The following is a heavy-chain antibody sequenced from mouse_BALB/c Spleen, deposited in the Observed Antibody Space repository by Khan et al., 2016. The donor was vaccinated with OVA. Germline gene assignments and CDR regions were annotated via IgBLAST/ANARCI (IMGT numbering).Heavy chain of an antibody. J-gene: IGHJ4*01. D-gene: IGHD3-3*01. CDR3: AKGIPYAMNY. CDR1: GYTFTDYS. Sequence: QIQLVQSGPELKKPGETVKISCKASGYTFTDYSMHWVKQAPGKGLKWMGWINTETGEPTYADDFKGRFAFSLETSASTAYLQINNLKNEDTATYFCAKGIPYAMNYWGQRPSVTVSS. CDR2: INTETGEP. V-gene: IGHV9-2-1*01.